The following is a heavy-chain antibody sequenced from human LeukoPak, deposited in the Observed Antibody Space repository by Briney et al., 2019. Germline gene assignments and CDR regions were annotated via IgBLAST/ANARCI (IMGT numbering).Heavy chain of an antibody. V-gene: IGHV3-23*01. CDR1: GFTFSSYA. CDR3: AKDRASEGPIAVVPDGMDV. Sequence: GGSLRLSCAASGFTFSSYAMSWVRQAPGKGVEWVSAISGSGGSTYYADSVKGRFTISRDNSKNTLYLQMNTLRAEDTAVYYCAKDRASEGPIAVVPDGMDVWGQGTTVTVSS. D-gene: IGHD6-19*01. J-gene: IGHJ6*02. CDR2: ISGSGGST.